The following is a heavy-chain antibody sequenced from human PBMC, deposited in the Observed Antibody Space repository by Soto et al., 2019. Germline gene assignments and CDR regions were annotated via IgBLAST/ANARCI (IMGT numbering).Heavy chain of an antibody. D-gene: IGHD3-10*01. J-gene: IGHJ4*02. V-gene: IGHV3-23*01. CDR3: AKDVCGSGTFCHFDT. CDR2: VGSDGGST. CDR1: EFTFTSYA. Sequence: EVQLLESGGGLVQPGGSLRLSCAASEFTFTSYAMGWVRQAPGKGLEWVSAVGSDGGSTYYADSVRARFTVSRDNSQNTLYLQMNNLRAKDTDVYYCAKDVCGSGTFCHFDTWGQGTLVTVSS.